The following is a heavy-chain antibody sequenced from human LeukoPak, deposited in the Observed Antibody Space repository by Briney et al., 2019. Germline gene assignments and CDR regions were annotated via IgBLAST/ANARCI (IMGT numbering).Heavy chain of an antibody. D-gene: IGHD3-16*01. CDR2: IYYSGST. V-gene: IGHV4-59*08. J-gene: IGHJ5*02. CDR1: GGSISSYY. CDR3: ARLMGGFDP. Sequence: SETLSLTCTVSGGSISSYYWSWIRQPPGKGLEWIGYIYYSGSTNYNPSLTSRVTISVDTSKKQFSLKLSSVTAADTAVYYCARLMGGFDPWGQGTLVTVSS.